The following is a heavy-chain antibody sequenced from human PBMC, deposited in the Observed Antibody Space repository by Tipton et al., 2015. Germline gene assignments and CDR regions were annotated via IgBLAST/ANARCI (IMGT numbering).Heavy chain of an antibody. Sequence: TLSLTCTVSGGSVSHYYWSWIRQPPGKGLEWFGHIYYSGSTNYNPSLKSRVTISLDTSKNQFSLHLSSVTAADTAVYYCAREVWYNDSTGYDYWGQGTLVTVSS. CDR2: IYYSGST. J-gene: IGHJ4*02. V-gene: IGHV4-59*02. CDR1: GGSVSHYY. CDR3: AREVWYNDSTGYDY. D-gene: IGHD3-22*01.